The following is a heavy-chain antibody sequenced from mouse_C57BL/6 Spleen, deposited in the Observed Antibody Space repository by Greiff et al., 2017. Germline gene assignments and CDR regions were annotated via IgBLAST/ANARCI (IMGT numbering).Heavy chain of an antibody. J-gene: IGHJ4*01. V-gene: IGHV7-4*01. Sequence: DVKLVESGGGLVQPGASLRLSCAASGFTFTDYYMSWVRQPPGKAPAWLALIRNKANGYTTEYTASVKGRFTISRDNSQNILYLKMHTLRAEDSATYYCVRAVSPYAMDYWGQGTSVTVSS. CDR1: GFTFTDYY. CDR2: IRNKANGYTT. CDR3: VRAVSPYAMDY.